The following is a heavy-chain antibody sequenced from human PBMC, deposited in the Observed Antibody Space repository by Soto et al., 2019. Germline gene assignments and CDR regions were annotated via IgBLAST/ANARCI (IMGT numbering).Heavy chain of an antibody. V-gene: IGHV4-4*02. Sequence: QVQLQESGPGLVKPSGTLSLTCAVSGVSISSHDWWTWVRQPPGKGLEWIGESHQSGNTNYNSSLASRVTISVDKSKTQSSRKLSSVTVGDTAVYYGATRDNSRFYWGQGTLVNVSS. D-gene: IGHD6-13*01. CDR3: ATRDNSRFY. CDR1: GVSISSHDW. CDR2: SHQSGNT. J-gene: IGHJ4*02.